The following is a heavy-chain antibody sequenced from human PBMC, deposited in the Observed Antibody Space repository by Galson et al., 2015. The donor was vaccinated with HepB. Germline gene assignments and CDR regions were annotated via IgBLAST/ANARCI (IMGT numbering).Heavy chain of an antibody. CDR1: GFTFDDYA. Sequence: SLRLSCAASGFTFDDYAMHWVRQAPGKGLEWVSGISWNSGSIAYADSVKGRFTISRDNAKNSLYLQMNSLRPEDTALYYCAKDSSGDLLYAFDYWGQGTLVTVSS. V-gene: IGHV3-9*01. J-gene: IGHJ4*02. CDR2: ISWNSGSI. CDR3: AKDSSGDLLYAFDY. D-gene: IGHD4-17*01.